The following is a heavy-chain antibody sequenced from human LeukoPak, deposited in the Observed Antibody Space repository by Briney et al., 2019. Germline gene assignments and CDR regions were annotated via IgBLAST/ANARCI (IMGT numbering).Heavy chain of an antibody. J-gene: IGHJ4*02. CDR1: GFTFSSYS. CDR2: ISSSSTYI. D-gene: IGHD1-26*01. CDR3: ARVRRVGATYCLDY. Sequence: GGSLRLSCAASGFTFSSYSMNWVRQAPGKGLEWVSSISSSSTYIYYADSVKGRFTISRDNAKNSLFLQMNSLRAGDTAVYYCARVRRVGATYCLDYWGQGTLVTVSS. V-gene: IGHV3-21*01.